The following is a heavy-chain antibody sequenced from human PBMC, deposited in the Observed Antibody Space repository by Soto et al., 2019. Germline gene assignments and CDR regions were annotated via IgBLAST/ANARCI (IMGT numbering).Heavy chain of an antibody. J-gene: IGHJ2*01. CDR2: ISSSSSYI. CDR1: GFTFSSYS. CDR3: ARDRDGDYVGGYWYFDL. V-gene: IGHV3-21*01. Sequence: GGSLRLSCAASGFTFSSYSMNWVRQAPGKGLEWVSSISSSSSYIYYADSVKGRFTISRDNAKNSLYLQMNSLRAEDTAVYYCARDRDGDYVGGYWYFDLWGRGTLVTVSS. D-gene: IGHD4-17*01.